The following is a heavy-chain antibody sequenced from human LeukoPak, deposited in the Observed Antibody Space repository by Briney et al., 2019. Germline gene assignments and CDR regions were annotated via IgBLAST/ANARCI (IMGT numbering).Heavy chain of an antibody. CDR2: IYYSGST. J-gene: IGHJ5*02. V-gene: IGHV4-30-4*01. CDR1: GGSISSGDYY. Sequence: PSQTLSLTCTVSGGSISSGDYYWSWIRQPPGKGLEWIGYIYYSGSTYYNPSLKSRVTMSVDTSKNQFSLKLSSVTAADTAVYYCARDSRGYCSGGSCFWFDPWGQGTLVTVSS. CDR3: ARDSRGYCSGGSCFWFDP. D-gene: IGHD2-15*01.